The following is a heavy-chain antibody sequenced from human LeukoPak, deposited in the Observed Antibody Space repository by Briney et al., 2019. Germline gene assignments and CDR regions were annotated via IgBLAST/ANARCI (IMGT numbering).Heavy chain of an antibody. V-gene: IGHV6-1*01. D-gene: IGHD3-10*01. CDR3: ARGSRSAGSGSYYDFDY. CDR1: GDSVSTNSAT. CDR2: TYYRSKWYN. Sequence: SQTLSLTCAISGDSVSTNSATWNWIRQSPSRGLEWLGRTYYRSKWYNDYAVSVKSRVTINPDTSKNRFSLQLNSVTPEDTAVYYCARGSRSAGSGSYYDFDYWGQGTLVTVSS. J-gene: IGHJ4*02.